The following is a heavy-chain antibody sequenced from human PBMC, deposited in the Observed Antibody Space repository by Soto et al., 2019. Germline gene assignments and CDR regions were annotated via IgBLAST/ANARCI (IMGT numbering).Heavy chain of an antibody. J-gene: IGHJ4*02. D-gene: IGHD6-6*01. CDR3: AKDSEEQLVPLPADY. V-gene: IGHV4-38-2*02. CDR2: IYHSGST. Sequence: SGPLSLTCTVSGYSIVSGYYWGWIRQPPGKGLEWIGSIYHSGSTYYNPSLKSRVTISVDTSKNQFSLKLSSVTAADTAVYYCAKDSEEQLVPLPADYWGQGTLVTVSS. CDR1: GYSIVSGYY.